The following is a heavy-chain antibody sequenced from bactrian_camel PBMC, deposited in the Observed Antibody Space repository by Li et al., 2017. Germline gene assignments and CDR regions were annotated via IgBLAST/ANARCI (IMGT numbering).Heavy chain of an antibody. J-gene: IGHJ6*01. V-gene: IGHV3S1*01. CDR1: GYSYSSIC. CDR2: IYIAFRPDDQRT. Sequence: HVQLVESGGGSVQAGGSLRLSCSATGYSYSSICMGWFRQAPGKEREAVATIYIAFRPDDQRTYYADSVKGRFTISPGNATNTVSLQMNSLKSEDTALYYCAIYDGSWFYEALGYWGQGTQVTVS. CDR3: AIYDGSWFYEALGY. D-gene: IGHD6*01.